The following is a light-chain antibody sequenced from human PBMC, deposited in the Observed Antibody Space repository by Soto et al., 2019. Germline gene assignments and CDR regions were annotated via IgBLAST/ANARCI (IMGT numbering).Light chain of an antibody. J-gene: IGLJ3*02. CDR1: SSDVGSYNL. CDR3: CSYAGSSTWV. Sequence: QSALTQPASVSGSPGQSITISCTGTSSDVGSYNLVSWYQQHPGKAPKLMMYEVSKRPSGVSNRFSGSKSGNTASLTIAGLQAEDEADDYCCSYAGSSTWVFGGGTKLTVL. CDR2: EVS. V-gene: IGLV2-23*02.